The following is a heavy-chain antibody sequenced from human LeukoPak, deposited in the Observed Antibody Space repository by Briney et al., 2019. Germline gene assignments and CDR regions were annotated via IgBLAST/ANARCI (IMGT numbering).Heavy chain of an antibody. V-gene: IGHV3-23*01. CDR2: ISGSSGST. CDR1: GFTFSSYG. CDR3: ARESYGDYDLDY. D-gene: IGHD4-17*01. J-gene: IGHJ4*02. Sequence: PGGTLRLSCAASGFTFSSYGMNWVRQAPGKGLEWVSAISGSSGSTYYADSVKGRFTISRDNSKNTLYLQMNSLRAEDTAVYHCARESYGDYDLDYWGQGTLVTVSS.